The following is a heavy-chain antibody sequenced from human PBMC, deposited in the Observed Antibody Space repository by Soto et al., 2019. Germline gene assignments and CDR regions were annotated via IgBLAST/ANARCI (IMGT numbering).Heavy chain of an antibody. CDR1: GDSVSSNSAA. Sequence: SQTLSLTCVISGDSVSSNSAAWNWIRQSPSRGLEWLGRTYYRSKWYNDYAVSVKSRITINPDTSKNQFSLQLNSVTPEDTAVYYCARGYYDILTGYYSRVAGLYYYSYMDVWGKGTTVTVSS. J-gene: IGHJ6*03. CDR2: TYYRSKWYN. D-gene: IGHD3-9*01. CDR3: ARGYYDILTGYYSRVAGLYYYSYMDV. V-gene: IGHV6-1*01.